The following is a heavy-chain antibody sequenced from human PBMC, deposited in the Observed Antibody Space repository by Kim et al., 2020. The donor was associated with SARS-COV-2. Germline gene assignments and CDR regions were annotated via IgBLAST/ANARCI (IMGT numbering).Heavy chain of an antibody. J-gene: IGHJ5*02. CDR1: GFTFSSFG. CDR3: ARGREQQGVLGWFDP. CDR2: ISFDGSET. D-gene: IGHD3-10*01. Sequence: GGSLRLSCATSGFTFSSFGMHWVRQAPGKGLEWVAVISFDGSETYYADSVKGRFTISRDNSKNTLHLQMDSLRAEDTAVYYCARGREQQGVLGWFDPWGQGTLVTVSS. V-gene: IGHV3-30*12.